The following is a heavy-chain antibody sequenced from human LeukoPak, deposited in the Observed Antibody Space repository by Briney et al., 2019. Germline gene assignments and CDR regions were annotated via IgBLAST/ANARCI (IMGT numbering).Heavy chain of an antibody. CDR3: ARDRGERDSSWSLPAHGFDI. J-gene: IGHJ3*02. D-gene: IGHD6-13*01. CDR2: IIPIFDTA. V-gene: IGHV1-69*05. CDR1: GGTFSSYG. Sequence: SVKVSCKTSGGTFSSYGISWVRQAPGQGLEWMGRIIPIFDTANYAQKFQGRVTITTDESTSTAYMELSSLRSKDTAVYYCARDRGERDSSWSLPAHGFDIWGQGTMVTVSS.